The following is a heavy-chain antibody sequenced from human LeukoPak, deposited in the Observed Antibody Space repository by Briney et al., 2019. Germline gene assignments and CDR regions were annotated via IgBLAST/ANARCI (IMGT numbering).Heavy chain of an antibody. CDR3: ARDRGEAYCSGGSCYPKRDDAFDI. Sequence: GGSLRLSCAASGFTFSDYYMSWIRQAPGKGLEWVSYISSSGSTIYYADPVKGRFTISRDNAKNSLYLQMNSLRAEDTAVYYCARDRGEAYCSGGSCYPKRDDAFDIWGQGTMVTVSS. CDR2: ISSSGSTI. CDR1: GFTFSDYY. J-gene: IGHJ3*02. V-gene: IGHV3-11*04. D-gene: IGHD2-15*01.